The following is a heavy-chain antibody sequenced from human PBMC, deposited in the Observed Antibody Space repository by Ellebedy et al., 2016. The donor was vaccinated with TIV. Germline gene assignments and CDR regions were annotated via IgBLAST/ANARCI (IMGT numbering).Heavy chain of an antibody. Sequence: PGGSLRLSCIASGFNFRSYWMTWVRQAPGKGLEWVANIRQEGDVKYYVDSVRGRFTVSRDNARNSLYLQMNNLRVEDTALYYCARRGSYGDYAVQINSWSDTWGQGTLVTVSS. V-gene: IGHV3-7*01. CDR3: ARRGSYGDYAVQINSWSDT. J-gene: IGHJ5*02. CDR1: GFNFRSYW. CDR2: IRQEGDVK. D-gene: IGHD3-16*01.